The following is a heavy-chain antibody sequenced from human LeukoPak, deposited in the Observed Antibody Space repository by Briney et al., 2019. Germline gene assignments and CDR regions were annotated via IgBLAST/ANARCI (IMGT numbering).Heavy chain of an antibody. CDR2: ISSSGNTI. Sequence: GGSLRLSCAASGFTFSDYYMSWIRQAPGKGLEWVSYISSSGNTIYYADSVKGRFTISRDNAKNSLYLQMNSLRAEDTAVYYCARDNAVAAFDIWGQGTMVTVSS. CDR3: ARDNAVAAFDI. D-gene: IGHD6-19*01. J-gene: IGHJ3*02. CDR1: GFTFSDYY. V-gene: IGHV3-11*01.